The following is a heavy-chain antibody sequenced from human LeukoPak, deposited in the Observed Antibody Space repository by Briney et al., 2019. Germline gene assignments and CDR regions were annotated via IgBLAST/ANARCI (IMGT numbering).Heavy chain of an antibody. CDR1: CGPFSGYY. CDR3: ARGLPAAAGTSRSGLKVYFDY. J-gene: IGHJ4*02. V-gene: IGHV4-34*01. CDR2: LNHIRST. Sequence: PSETLSLTCAAYCGPFSGYYWSSIRQPPGKRLDWSGELNHIRSTNYNPSLKSRVTISVDTSKNQFSLKLSSVTAADTAVYYCARGLPAAAGTSRSGLKVYFDYWGQGTLVTVSS. D-gene: IGHD6-13*01.